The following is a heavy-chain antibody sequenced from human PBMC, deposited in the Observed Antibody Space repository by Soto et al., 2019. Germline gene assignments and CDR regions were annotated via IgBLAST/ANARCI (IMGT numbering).Heavy chain of an antibody. J-gene: IGHJ4*02. V-gene: IGHV3-11*01. D-gene: IGHD2-2*01. Sequence: QVLLVESWGALVKPGGSLRLSCAASGFTFSDYYMSWIRQAPWKGLEWVSYISTSGSTMYYADSVKGRFTISRDNAKNSLSLQMNSLRAEDTAVYYCARDMRNSWPFDYWGQGTLVTVSS. CDR1: GFTFSDYY. CDR2: ISTSGSTM. CDR3: ARDMRNSWPFDY.